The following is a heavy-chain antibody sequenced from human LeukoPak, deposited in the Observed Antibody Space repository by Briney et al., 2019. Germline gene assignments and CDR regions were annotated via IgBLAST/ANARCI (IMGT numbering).Heavy chain of an antibody. CDR2: IYYSGTT. CDR1: GGSISSSSYY. V-gene: IGHV4-39*07. D-gene: IGHD3-16*01. Sequence: PSETLSLTCTVSGGSISSSSYYWGWIRQPPGKGLEWIGSIYYSGTTFYNPSLKSRVTISVDTSKNQFSLKLSSVTAADTAVYYCARSDYDPRSYDYWGQGTLVTVSS. J-gene: IGHJ4*02. CDR3: ARSDYDPRSYDY.